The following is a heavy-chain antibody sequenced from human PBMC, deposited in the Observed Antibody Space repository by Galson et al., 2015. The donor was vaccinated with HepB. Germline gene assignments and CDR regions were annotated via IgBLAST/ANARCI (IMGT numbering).Heavy chain of an antibody. J-gene: IGHJ6*02. CDR2: ISYDGSTE. Sequence: SLRLSCAASAFPFSTYAMHWVRQAPGKGLQWVALISYDGSTEYYAESVRGRFTISRDNSKNTLYLQMNSLRVEDTAVYYCARDFKPRNYGSGTYVGSRHFFGMDVWGQGTTVTVSS. CDR3: ARDFKPRNYGSGTYVGSRHFFGMDV. V-gene: IGHV3-30*04. CDR1: AFPFSTYA. D-gene: IGHD3-10*01.